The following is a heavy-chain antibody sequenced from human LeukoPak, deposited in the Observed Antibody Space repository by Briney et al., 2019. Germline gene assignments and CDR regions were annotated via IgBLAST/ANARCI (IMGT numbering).Heavy chain of an antibody. CDR2: INPSGGST. CDR1: GYTFTSYY. J-gene: IGHJ4*02. Sequence: ASVKVSCKASGYTFTSYYMHWVRQAPGQGLEWKGIINPSGGSTSYAQKFQGRVTMTRDTSTSTVYMELSSLRSEDTAVYYCARGSWGSSGYYGFTSPPNKPHPDYWGQGTLVTVSS. CDR3: ARGSWGSSGYYGFTSPPNKPHPDY. V-gene: IGHV1-46*01. D-gene: IGHD3-22*01.